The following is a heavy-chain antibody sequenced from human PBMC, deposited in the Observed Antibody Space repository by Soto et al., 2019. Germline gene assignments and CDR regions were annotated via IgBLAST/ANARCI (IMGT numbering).Heavy chain of an antibody. Sequence: PSETLSLTCAVSGGSISSGGYSWSWIRQPPGKGLEWIGYIYHSGSTYYNPSLKSRVTISVDTSKNQFSLKLSSVTAADTAVYYCASTAHSSGWYSGGFDYWGQGTLVTVS. J-gene: IGHJ4*02. V-gene: IGHV4-30-2*02. CDR1: GGSISSGGYS. CDR3: ASTAHSSGWYSGGFDY. CDR2: IYHSGST. D-gene: IGHD6-19*01.